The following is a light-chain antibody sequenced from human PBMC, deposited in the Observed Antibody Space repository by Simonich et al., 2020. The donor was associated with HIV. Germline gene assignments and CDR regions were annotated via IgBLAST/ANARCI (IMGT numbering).Light chain of an antibody. Sequence: EIVMTQSPATLSVSPGERATLSCRASQSVNSNVAWYQQKPGQAPRLLIYARSTRATDIPARFSGSGSGTDFTLTISSLEPEDFAVYFCQQRSNWPWTFGQGTKVEIK. CDR1: QSVNSN. J-gene: IGKJ1*01. CDR2: ARS. V-gene: IGKV3-15*01. CDR3: QQRSNWPWT.